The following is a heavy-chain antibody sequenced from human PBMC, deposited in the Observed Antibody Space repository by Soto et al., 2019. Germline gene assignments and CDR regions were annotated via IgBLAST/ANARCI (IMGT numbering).Heavy chain of an antibody. CDR2: ISGSGGST. V-gene: IGHV3-23*01. J-gene: IGHJ4*02. Sequence: GGSLRLSCAASGFTFSSYAMSWVRQAPGKGLEWVSAISGSGGSTYYADSVKGRFTISRDNSKNTLYLQMNSLRAEDTAVYYCAKAMPRRRYYDILTGGYYFDYWGQGTLVTVSS. CDR3: AKAMPRRRYYDILTGGYYFDY. CDR1: GFTFSSYA. D-gene: IGHD3-9*01.